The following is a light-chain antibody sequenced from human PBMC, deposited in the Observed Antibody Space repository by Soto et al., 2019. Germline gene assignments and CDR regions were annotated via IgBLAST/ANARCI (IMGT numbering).Light chain of an antibody. CDR2: DVS. CDR3: TSYSTSHVL. V-gene: IGLV2-14*01. J-gene: IGLJ2*01. Sequence: QSALTQPASVSGSPGQSITISCTGTSSDVGGYNYVSWYQQHPGKVPNLIIYDVSYRPSGVSNRFSGSKSGNTASLTISGLQAEDEADYHCTSYSTSHVLFGGGTKLTVL. CDR1: SSDVGGYNY.